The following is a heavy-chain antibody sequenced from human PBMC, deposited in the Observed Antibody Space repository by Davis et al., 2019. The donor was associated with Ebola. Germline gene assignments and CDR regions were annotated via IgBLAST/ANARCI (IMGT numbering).Heavy chain of an antibody. CDR3: ARTKWDYDYGMDV. CDR1: GGSISSSSYY. CDR2: IYYSGST. Sequence: SETLSLTCTVPGGSISSSSYYWGWIRQPPEKGLEWIGSIYYSGSTYYNPSLKSRVTISVDTSKNQFSLKLSSVTAADTAVYYCARTKWDYDYGMDVWGQGTTVTVSS. D-gene: IGHD2-8*01. J-gene: IGHJ6*02. V-gene: IGHV4-39*07.